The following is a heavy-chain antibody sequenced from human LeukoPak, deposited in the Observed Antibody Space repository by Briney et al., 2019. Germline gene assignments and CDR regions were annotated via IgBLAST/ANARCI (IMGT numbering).Heavy chain of an antibody. V-gene: IGHV4-39*01. CDR2: IYYSGST. CDR1: GGSISSSSYY. Sequence: SETLSLTCTVSGGSISSSSYYWGWIRQPPGKGLEWIGSIYYSGSTYYNPSLKSRVTISVDTSKNQFSLKLSSVTAADTAGYYCARHQLAVGYLDYWGHGTLVTVSS. CDR3: ARHQLAVGYLDY. D-gene: IGHD6-19*01. J-gene: IGHJ4*01.